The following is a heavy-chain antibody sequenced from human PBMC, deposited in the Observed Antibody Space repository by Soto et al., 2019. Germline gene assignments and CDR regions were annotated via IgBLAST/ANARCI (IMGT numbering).Heavy chain of an antibody. J-gene: IGHJ6*01. D-gene: IGHD3-10*01. Sequence: SETLSLICTVSVGSMTIGSFDLTWIRQLPGKGLEWIGHIYDRGSTYYNPSLKSRVTMSVEIFKKQFSLRLTSVTPADTAVYYCARQVRGVKGTYHYGMDVWGQGTPVTGSS. CDR3: ARQVRGVKGTYHYGMDV. CDR1: VGSMTIGSFD. CDR2: IYDRGST. V-gene: IGHV4-31*03.